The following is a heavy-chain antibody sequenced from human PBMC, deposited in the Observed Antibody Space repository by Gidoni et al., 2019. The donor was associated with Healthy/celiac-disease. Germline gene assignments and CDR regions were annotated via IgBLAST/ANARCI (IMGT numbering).Heavy chain of an antibody. Sequence: EVQLLQSGGGLVQPGGSLRLSCAASGFTFSSSAMSWVRQAPGKGMEWGSAISGSGGSTYYADSVKGRFTISRDNSKNTLYLQMNSLRAEDTAVYYCAKVLIVVVPAARGYWFDPWGQGTLVTVSS. V-gene: IGHV3-23*01. D-gene: IGHD2-2*01. J-gene: IGHJ5*02. CDR3: AKVLIVVVPAARGYWFDP. CDR1: GFTFSSSA. CDR2: ISGSGGST.